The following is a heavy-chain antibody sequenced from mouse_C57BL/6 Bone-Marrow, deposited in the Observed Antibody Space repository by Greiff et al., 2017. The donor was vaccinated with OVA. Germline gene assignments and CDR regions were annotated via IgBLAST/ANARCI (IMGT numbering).Heavy chain of an antibody. D-gene: IGHD4-1*01. Sequence: QVQLQQPGAELVKPGASVKLSCKASGYTFTSYWMHWVKQRPGPGLEWIGMIHPNSGSTKYNEKFQSKATLTVDKSSSTAYMQLSSLTSEDSAVYYCATHPLVFDYWGQGTTLTVSS. CDR1: GYTFTSYW. J-gene: IGHJ2*01. V-gene: IGHV1-64*01. CDR3: ATHPLVFDY. CDR2: IHPNSGST.